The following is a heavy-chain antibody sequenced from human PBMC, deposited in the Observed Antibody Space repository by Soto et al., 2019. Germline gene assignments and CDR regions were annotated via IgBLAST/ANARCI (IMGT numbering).Heavy chain of an antibody. CDR1: GDSISSYY. CDR2: IHYSGST. D-gene: IGHD5-18*01. J-gene: IGHJ4*02. CDR3: ARSKQLWTFDY. V-gene: IGHV4-59*01. Sequence: QVQLHESGPGLVKPSETLSLTCTVPGDSISSYYWSWIRQPPGKGVEWIGYIHYSGSTNHNPSLKSRVTISVDTSKNHFSLRLSSVTAADTAVYYCARSKQLWTFDYWGQGTLVTVSS.